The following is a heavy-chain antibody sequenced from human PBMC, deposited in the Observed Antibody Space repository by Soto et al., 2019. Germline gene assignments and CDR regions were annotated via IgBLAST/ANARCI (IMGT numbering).Heavy chain of an antibody. CDR2: ISSNGGTT. J-gene: IGHJ4*02. CDR3: VRRVSGNSDY. CDR1: GFTFSSYD. Sequence: EVQLAESGGGMVQPGGSLRLSCVASGFTFSSYDMHWVRQAPGKGLEYVSSISSNGGTTYYGNSVKGRFTISRDNSKNTLYLQMGSRRAEDMAVYYCVRRVSGNSDYWGQGTLVTVSS. V-gene: IGHV3-64*01. D-gene: IGHD3-10*01.